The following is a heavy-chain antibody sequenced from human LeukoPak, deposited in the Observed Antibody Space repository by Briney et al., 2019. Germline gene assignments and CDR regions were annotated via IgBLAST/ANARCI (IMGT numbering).Heavy chain of an antibody. J-gene: IGHJ4*02. CDR2: ISGSSSPI. Sequence: GGSLRLSCAASGFNFSTYSMNWVRQAPGKGLEWLSYISGSSSPIYYADSVRGRFTISRDNAKNSLYLQMNSLRAEDTAVYYLVRGELVYYFDFWGQGTLVTVSS. V-gene: IGHV3-48*01. D-gene: IGHD3-10*01. CDR3: VRGELVYYFDF. CDR1: GFNFSTYS.